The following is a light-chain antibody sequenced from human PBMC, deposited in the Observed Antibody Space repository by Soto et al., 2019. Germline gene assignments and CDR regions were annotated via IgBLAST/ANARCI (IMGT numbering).Light chain of an antibody. J-gene: IGKJ4*01. Sequence: EKVMTQSPGTLSVSPGERATLSCRASQSVGSNLAWYQQKTGRAPRLLIYGASSRATGIPARFSGSGAGTELTLTISSLESEDFAVYYCQQYNNWPLTFGGGTTVEIK. CDR2: GAS. CDR1: QSVGSN. CDR3: QQYNNWPLT. V-gene: IGKV3-15*01.